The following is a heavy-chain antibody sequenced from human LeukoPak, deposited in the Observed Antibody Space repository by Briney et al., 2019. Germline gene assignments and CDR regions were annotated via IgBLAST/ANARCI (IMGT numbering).Heavy chain of an antibody. D-gene: IGHD5-18*01. CDR1: GGSISSYY. Sequence: SETLSLTCTVSGGSISSYYWSWIRQPPGKGLEWIGYIYYSGSTNYNPSLKSRVTISVDTSKNQFSLKLSSVTAADTAVYYCARHGPLWLPYWFDPWGQGTLVTVSS. J-gene: IGHJ5*02. V-gene: IGHV4-59*08. CDR3: ARHGPLWLPYWFDP. CDR2: IYYSGST.